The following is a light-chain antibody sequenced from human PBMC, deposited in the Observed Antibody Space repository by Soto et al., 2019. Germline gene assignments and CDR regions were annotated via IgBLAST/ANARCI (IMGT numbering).Light chain of an antibody. CDR1: QSISSW. J-gene: IGKJ4*01. CDR3: QRSNSYTLT. CDR2: KAS. V-gene: IGKV1-5*03. Sequence: DIQMTQSPSTLSASVGDRVIITCRASQSISSWLAWYQQKPGKATELLIYKASSLQSGVPSRFSGRGSGTEFTLTISSLQPDDFATYCRQRSNSYTLTFGGGPQVEIK.